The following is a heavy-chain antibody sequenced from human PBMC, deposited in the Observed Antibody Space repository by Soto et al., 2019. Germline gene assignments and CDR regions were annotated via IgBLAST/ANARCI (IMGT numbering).Heavy chain of an antibody. CDR3: AKSRDAYNFYFYYGMDV. Sequence: GGSLRLSCAASGSTFSNYGMHWVRQTPGKGLEWVALILYDGSNKYYADSVKGRFTISRDNSKNTLYLQVSSLRAEDTAVYYCAKSRDAYNFYFYYGMDVWGQGTTATVSS. J-gene: IGHJ6*02. CDR1: GSTFSNYG. V-gene: IGHV3-30*18. CDR2: ILYDGSNK. D-gene: IGHD2-2*01.